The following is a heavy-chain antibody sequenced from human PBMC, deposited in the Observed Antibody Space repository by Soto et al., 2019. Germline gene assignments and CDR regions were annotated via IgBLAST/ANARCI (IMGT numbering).Heavy chain of an antibody. Sequence: QVQLVQSGAEVKKPGSSVKVSCKASGGTFSSYAISWVRQAPGQGLEWMGGIIPISGTTNYAQKFQGRVTITADESTXXXXXXXXXXXXXXXXXXXXXXXXXXXXXXXXXYYYYYGMDVWGQGTTVTVSS. V-gene: IGHV1-69*01. CDR3: XXXXXXXXXXXXXYYYYYGMDV. CDR1: GGTFSSYA. J-gene: IGHJ6*02. CDR2: IIPISGTT.